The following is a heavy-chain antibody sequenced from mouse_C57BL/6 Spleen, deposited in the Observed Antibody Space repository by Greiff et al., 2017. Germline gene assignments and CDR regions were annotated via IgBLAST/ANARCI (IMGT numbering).Heavy chain of an antibody. D-gene: IGHD1-1*01. Sequence: VKLQESGAELVKPGASVKMSCKASGYTFTTYPIEWMKQNHGKSLEWIGNFHPYNDDTKYNEKFKGKATLTVEKSSSTVYLELSRLTSDDSAVYYCARHYYYGSSYDWYFDVWGTGTTVTVSS. V-gene: IGHV1-47*01. CDR3: ARHYYYGSSYDWYFDV. J-gene: IGHJ1*03. CDR2: FHPYNDDT. CDR1: GYTFTTYP.